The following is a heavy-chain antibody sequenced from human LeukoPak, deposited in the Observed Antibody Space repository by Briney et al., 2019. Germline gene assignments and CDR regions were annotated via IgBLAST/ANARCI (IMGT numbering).Heavy chain of an antibody. CDR1: GGAFSGYY. CDR2: INHSGDT. J-gene: IGHJ4*02. Sequence: SETLSLTCAVYGGAFSGYYWSWIRQPPGKGLEWIGEINHSGDTKYNPSLKSRVSMSVDVSKDQFSLKLTSLTAADTAVYYCARGSRNYNNYEGADYWGREPWSPSPQ. V-gene: IGHV4-34*01. CDR3: ARGSRNYNNYEGADY. D-gene: IGHD4-11*01.